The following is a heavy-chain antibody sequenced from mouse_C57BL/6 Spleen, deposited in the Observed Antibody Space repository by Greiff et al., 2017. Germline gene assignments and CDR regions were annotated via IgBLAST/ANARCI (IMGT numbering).Heavy chain of an antibody. Sequence: QVQLQQPGAELVMPGASVKLSCKASGYTFTSYWMHWVKQRPGQGLEWIGEIDPSDSYTNYNQKFKGKSTLTVDKSSSTAYMQLSSLTSEDSAVYYCARSSYDGYSLYAMDYWGQGTSVTVSS. V-gene: IGHV1-69*01. CDR3: ARSSYDGYSLYAMDY. CDR1: GYTFTSYW. J-gene: IGHJ4*01. CDR2: IDPSDSYT. D-gene: IGHD2-3*01.